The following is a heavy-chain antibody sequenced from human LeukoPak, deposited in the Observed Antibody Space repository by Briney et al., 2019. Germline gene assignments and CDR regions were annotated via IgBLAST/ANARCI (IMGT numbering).Heavy chain of an antibody. Sequence: SETLSLTCTVSGYSISSGDYWGWIRQPPGKGLERIGSLYVSGSTYYNPSLKSRVTISVDTSKNQFSLKLSSVTAADTAVYYCASRTTVTSYYFDYWGQGTLVTVSS. D-gene: IGHD4-17*01. V-gene: IGHV4-38-2*02. CDR3: ASRTTVTSYYFDY. J-gene: IGHJ4*02. CDR2: LYVSGST. CDR1: GYSISSGDY.